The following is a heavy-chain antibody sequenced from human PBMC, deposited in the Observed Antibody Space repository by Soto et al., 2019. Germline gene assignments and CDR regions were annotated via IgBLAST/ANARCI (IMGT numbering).Heavy chain of an antibody. Sequence: QLQLQESGPGLVKPSETLSLTCTVSGGSISSSSYYWGWIRQPPGKGLEWIGSIYYSGSTYYNPSLKSRVTISVDTSKNQFSLKLSSVTAADTAVYYCARHEAVAAYYYGMDVWGQGTTVTVSS. CDR1: GGSISSSSYY. CDR2: IYYSGST. J-gene: IGHJ6*02. D-gene: IGHD6-19*01. CDR3: ARHEAVAAYYYGMDV. V-gene: IGHV4-39*01.